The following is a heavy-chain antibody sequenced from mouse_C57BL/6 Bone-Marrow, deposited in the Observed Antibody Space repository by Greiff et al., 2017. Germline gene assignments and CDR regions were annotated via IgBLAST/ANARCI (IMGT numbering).Heavy chain of an antibody. D-gene: IGHD2-5*01. J-gene: IGHJ4*01. CDR3: ATYASNPYYYAMDY. Sequence: EVKVVESGGGLVQPGASLKLSCESNDYEFPSHDMSWVRKTPEKRLELVAAINSDGGSTYYPDTMERRFIISRDNTKKTLYLQMSSLRSEDTALYYCATYASNPYYYAMDYWGKGTSVTVSS. CDR1: DYEFPSHD. V-gene: IGHV5-2*01. CDR2: INSDGGST.